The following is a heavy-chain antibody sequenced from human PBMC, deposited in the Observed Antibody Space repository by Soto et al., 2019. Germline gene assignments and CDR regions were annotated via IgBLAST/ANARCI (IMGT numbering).Heavy chain of an antibody. CDR3: AKDTDYLRLGHDMDI. CDR1: GFTFDDYA. J-gene: IGHJ6*02. D-gene: IGHD4-17*01. V-gene: IGHV3-9*01. Sequence: GGSLRLSCAASGFTFDDYAMHWVRQAPGKGLEWVSGISWNSGSIGYADSVKGRFTISRDNAKNSLYLQMNSLRAEDTALYYCAKDTDYLRLGHDMDIWAQGTTVTVSS. CDR2: ISWNSGSI.